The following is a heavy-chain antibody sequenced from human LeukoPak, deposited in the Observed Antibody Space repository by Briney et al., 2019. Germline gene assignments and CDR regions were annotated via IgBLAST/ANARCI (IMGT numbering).Heavy chain of an antibody. J-gene: IGHJ4*02. V-gene: IGHV3-48*04. CDR3: SRDSLYYGEYEKTFDY. D-gene: IGHD4-17*01. Sequence: GGSLRLSCAASGFTFSSYSMNWVRQAPGRGLEWVSYITFSNSIIYYPDSVKGRFTISRNNDKNSLYLQMNSLEAQDTGLYNCSRDSLYYGEYEKTFDYWGQGTLVSVSS. CDR2: ITFSNSII. CDR1: GFTFSSYS.